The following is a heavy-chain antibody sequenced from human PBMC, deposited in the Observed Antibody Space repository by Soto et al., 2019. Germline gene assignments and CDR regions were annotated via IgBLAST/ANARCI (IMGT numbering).Heavy chain of an antibody. Sequence: GGSLRLSCAASGFTFSSYSMNWVRQAPGKGLEWVSYISSSSSTIYYADSVKGRFTISRDNAKNSLYLQMNSLRAEDTAVYYCARDAEPLYDILTGYYGGLEASIDYWGQGTLVTVSS. CDR3: ARDAEPLYDILTGYYGGLEASIDY. CDR1: GFTFSSYS. V-gene: IGHV3-48*01. J-gene: IGHJ4*02. CDR2: ISSSSSTI. D-gene: IGHD3-9*01.